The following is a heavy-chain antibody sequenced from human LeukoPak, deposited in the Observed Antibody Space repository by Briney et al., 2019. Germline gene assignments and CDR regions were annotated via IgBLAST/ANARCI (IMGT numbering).Heavy chain of an antibody. CDR3: ARPQGGRQLWLHFDY. D-gene: IGHD5-18*01. V-gene: IGHV3-30-3*01. CDR2: ISYDGNNK. Sequence: GGSLRLSCAASGFTFSTYAIHWVRRAPGKGLEWVAVISYDGNNKYYADSVKGRFTISRDNSKNTLYLQVNSLRAEDTAVYYCARPQGGRQLWLHFDYWGRGTLVTVSS. J-gene: IGHJ4*02. CDR1: GFTFSTYA.